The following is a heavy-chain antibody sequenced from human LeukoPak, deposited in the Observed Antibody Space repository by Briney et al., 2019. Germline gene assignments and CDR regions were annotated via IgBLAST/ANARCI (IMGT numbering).Heavy chain of an antibody. CDR2: IYYSGST. D-gene: IGHD2/OR15-2a*01. J-gene: IGHJ5*02. CDR3: ARHRSMAKGAWFDP. CDR1: GGSISSSSYY. Sequence: KASETLSPTCTVSGGSISSSSYYWGWIRQPPGKGLEWIGSIYYSGSTYYNPSLKSRVTISVDTSKNQFSLKLSSVTAADTAVYYCARHRSMAKGAWFDPWGQGTLVTVSS. V-gene: IGHV4-39*01.